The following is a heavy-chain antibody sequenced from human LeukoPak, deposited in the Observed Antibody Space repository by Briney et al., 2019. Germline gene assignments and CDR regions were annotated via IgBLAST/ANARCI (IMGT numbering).Heavy chain of an antibody. CDR2: INSDGSST. D-gene: IGHD2-2*01. CDR1: GFTFSSYW. V-gene: IGHV3-74*01. CDR3: AKTDCISTSCYPKY. Sequence: GGSLRLSCAASGFTFSSYWMHWVRQAPGKGLVWVSRINSDGSSTTYADSVKGRFTISRDNAKNTLYLQMNSLRAEDTAVYYCAKTDCISTSCYPKYWGQGTLVTVSS. J-gene: IGHJ4*02.